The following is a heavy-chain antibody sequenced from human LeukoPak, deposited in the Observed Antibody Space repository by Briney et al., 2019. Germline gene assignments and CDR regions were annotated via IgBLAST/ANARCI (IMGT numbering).Heavy chain of an antibody. J-gene: IGHJ3*02. D-gene: IGHD2-21*02. CDR1: GXSVTSGGYF. CDR3: ARDVVVTSSPDAFDI. V-gene: IGHV4-31*03. CDR2: ISDSGTT. Sequence: SETLSLTCTVSGXSVTSGGYFWTWIRQHPGKGLEWIGYISDSGTTSYNPSLKSRVSISVATSNNQFSLRLSSVTAADTAVYYCARDVVVTSSPDAFDIWGQGTMVTVSS.